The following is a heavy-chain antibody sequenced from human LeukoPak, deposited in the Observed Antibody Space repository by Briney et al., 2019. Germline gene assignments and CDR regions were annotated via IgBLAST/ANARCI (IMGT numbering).Heavy chain of an antibody. Sequence: PGGSLRLSCAASGFTFSSYTMSWVRQAPWKGLEWVSAISSSSSYIYYADSVKGRFTISRDNSKNTLYLQMNSLRAEDTAVYYCAKLVVVAALDDYWGQGTLVTVSS. CDR2: ISSSSSYI. D-gene: IGHD2-15*01. J-gene: IGHJ4*02. V-gene: IGHV3-23*01. CDR1: GFTFSSYT. CDR3: AKLVVVAALDDY.